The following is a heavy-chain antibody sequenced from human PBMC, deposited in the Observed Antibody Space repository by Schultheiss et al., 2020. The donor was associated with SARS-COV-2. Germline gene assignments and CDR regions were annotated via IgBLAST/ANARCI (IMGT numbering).Heavy chain of an antibody. J-gene: IGHJ6*02. CDR3: ARGPTDGMDV. CDR2: IYYSGST. V-gene: IGHV4-59*08. CDR1: GGSISSYY. Sequence: ESLKISCPVSGGSISSYYWSWIRQPPGKGLEWIGYIYYSGSTNYNPSLKSRVTISVDTSKNQFSLKLSSVTAADTAVYYCARGPTDGMDVWGQGTTVTVAS.